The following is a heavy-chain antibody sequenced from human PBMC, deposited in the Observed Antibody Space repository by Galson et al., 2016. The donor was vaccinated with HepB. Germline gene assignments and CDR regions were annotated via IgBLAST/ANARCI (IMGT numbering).Heavy chain of an antibody. D-gene: IGHD3-10*01. CDR1: GFTFSRYG. V-gene: IGHV3-30*18. J-gene: IGHJ4*02. CDR2: IPYDGSNK. Sequence: SLRLSCAASGFTFSRYGMHWVRQAPGKGLEWVTFIPYDGSNKYYADSVKGRFTISRDNSKNTLYLQMNSLRAEDTAVYYCAKDPYYYGSGSYLYFHYWGQGTLSPSPQ. CDR3: AKDPYYYGSGSYLYFHY.